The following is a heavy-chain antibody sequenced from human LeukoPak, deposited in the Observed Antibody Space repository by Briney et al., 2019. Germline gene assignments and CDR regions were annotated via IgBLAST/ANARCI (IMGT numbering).Heavy chain of an antibody. CDR2: ISYDGSNK. Sequence: PGRSLRLSCAASGFIFSNYGMHWVRLAPGKGLEWVALISYDGSNKYYADSVKGRFTISRDNAKNSLYLQMNSLRGEDTALYYCARGGLIQRHAFDIWGQGTMVTVSS. J-gene: IGHJ3*02. D-gene: IGHD1-1*01. CDR3: ARGGLIQRHAFDI. CDR1: GFIFSNYG. V-gene: IGHV3-30*03.